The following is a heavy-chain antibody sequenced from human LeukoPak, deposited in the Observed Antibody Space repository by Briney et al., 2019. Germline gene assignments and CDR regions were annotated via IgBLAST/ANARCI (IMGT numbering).Heavy chain of an antibody. V-gene: IGHV3-23*01. J-gene: IGHJ4*02. Sequence: PGGSLRLSCAASGFPFSTYAMTWVRQTPGRGLEWVSGISGTGGDTYYADSVKGRFTISRDNSKNTLYLQMNSLRAEDTALYYCAKATARYCSSTICYLDYWGQGTLVTVSS. D-gene: IGHD2-2*01. CDR2: ISGTGGDT. CDR3: AKATARYCSSTICYLDY. CDR1: GFPFSTYA.